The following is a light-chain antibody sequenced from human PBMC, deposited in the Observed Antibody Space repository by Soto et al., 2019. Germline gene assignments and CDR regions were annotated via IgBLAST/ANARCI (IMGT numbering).Light chain of an antibody. V-gene: IGKV3-15*01. CDR2: DAS. CDR3: QQYIFWPPLT. J-gene: IGKJ4*01. Sequence: EIVMTQSPATLSVSPGERATLSCRASQSVNSNLAWYRQKPGQAPRLLISDASTRATGVPARLSGSGSGPESTLPISSLQSDESGIYDWQQYIFWPPLTFGGGTKVEIK. CDR1: QSVNSN.